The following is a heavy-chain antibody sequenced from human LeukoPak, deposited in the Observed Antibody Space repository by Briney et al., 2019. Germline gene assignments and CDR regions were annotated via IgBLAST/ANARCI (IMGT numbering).Heavy chain of an antibody. CDR2: ISGSGGST. Sequence: GGSLRLSCAASGFTFSSYAMSWVRQAPGKGLEWVSAISGSGGSTYYADSVKGRFTISRDNSKNTLYLQMNSLRAEDTAVYYCAKDLDDIVVVTPTEFDPWGQGTLVTVSS. CDR3: AKDLDDIVVVTPTEFDP. J-gene: IGHJ5*02. V-gene: IGHV3-23*01. CDR1: GFTFSSYA. D-gene: IGHD2-21*02.